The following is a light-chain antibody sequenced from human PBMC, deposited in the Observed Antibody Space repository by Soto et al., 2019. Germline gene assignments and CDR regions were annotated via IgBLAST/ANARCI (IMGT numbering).Light chain of an antibody. CDR3: QCYDSSLSVGV. J-gene: IGLJ3*02. CDR1: SSKMGAGAD. CDR2: GNS. V-gene: IGLV1-40*01. Sequence: QAVVTQPPSVSGAPGQRGTISCTGRSSKMGAGADVNWYQQLPGTAPKLLIYGNSNRPTGVHDRCSGSKSGTAASLAITGLQAEDEADYYCQCYDSSLSVGVFGGGTKLTVL.